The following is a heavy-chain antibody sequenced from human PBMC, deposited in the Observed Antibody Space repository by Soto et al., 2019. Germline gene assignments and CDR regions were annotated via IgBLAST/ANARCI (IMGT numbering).Heavy chain of an antibody. CDR2: INWNSGSI. Sequence: EVHLVESGGGLVQPGRSLRLSCAASGFTFDDYAMHWVRQTPGKGLEWVAGINWNSGSIAYADSVKGRFTISRDNARNSLYLQMDSLRDEDTALYYCAKGRYDFWSPYYFDSWGQGTLVTVSS. CDR1: GFTFDDYA. D-gene: IGHD3-3*01. J-gene: IGHJ4*02. CDR3: AKGRYDFWSPYYFDS. V-gene: IGHV3-9*01.